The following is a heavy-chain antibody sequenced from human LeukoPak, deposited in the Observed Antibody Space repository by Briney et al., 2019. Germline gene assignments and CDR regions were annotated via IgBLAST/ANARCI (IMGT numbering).Heavy chain of an antibody. CDR1: GGSISSYS. CDR3: ARELWFGDTDAFDI. CDR2: IYTSGST. V-gene: IGHV4-4*07. D-gene: IGHD3-10*01. Sequence: SETLSLTCTVSGGSISSYSRSWIRQPAGKGLEWVWRIYTSGSTTYNPSPKSGVTMSVDTSKNQFSLKLSSVTAADTAVCYCARELWFGDTDAFDIWGQGTMVTVSS. J-gene: IGHJ3*02.